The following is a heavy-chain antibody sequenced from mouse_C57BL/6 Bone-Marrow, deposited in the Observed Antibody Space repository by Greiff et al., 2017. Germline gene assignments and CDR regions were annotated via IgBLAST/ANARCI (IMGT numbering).Heavy chain of an antibody. V-gene: IGHV1-55*01. Sequence: VQLQQPGAELVKPGASVKMSCKASGYTFTSYWITWVKQRPGQGLEWIGDIYPGSGSTNYNEKFKSKATLTVDTSSSTAYMQLSSLTSEDSAVYYCARPYYGSRYYFDYWGQGTTLTVSS. D-gene: IGHD1-1*01. CDR2: IYPGSGST. J-gene: IGHJ2*01. CDR3: ARPYYGSRYYFDY. CDR1: GYTFTSYW.